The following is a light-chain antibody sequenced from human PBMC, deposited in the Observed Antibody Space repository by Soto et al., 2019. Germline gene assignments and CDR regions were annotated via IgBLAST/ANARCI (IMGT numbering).Light chain of an antibody. Sequence: EIVLTQSPATLSLSPGERATLSCRASQSVSSYLAWYQQKPGQAPRLLIYDASNRATGIPARFSGSGSGTDFTLTISSXXXXXXXVYYCQQRSNWPPTWTFGQGTKVEIK. CDR2: DAS. V-gene: IGKV3-11*01. CDR3: QQRSNWPPTWT. CDR1: QSVSSY. J-gene: IGKJ1*01.